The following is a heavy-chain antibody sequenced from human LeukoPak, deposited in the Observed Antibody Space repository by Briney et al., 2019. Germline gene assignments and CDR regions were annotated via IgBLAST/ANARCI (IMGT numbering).Heavy chain of an antibody. V-gene: IGHV3-74*01. CDR2: IYRDGSTT. CDR3: ARDYWGSSSY. CDR1: GFGFSRYW. Sequence: GGSLRLSCAASGFGFSRYWMHWVRHAPGTGLKWVSRIYRDGSTTDYADSVKGRFSISRDNAKNSLYLQMNSLRVEDTAVYYCARDYWGSSSYWGQGTLVTVSS. D-gene: IGHD3-16*01. J-gene: IGHJ4*02.